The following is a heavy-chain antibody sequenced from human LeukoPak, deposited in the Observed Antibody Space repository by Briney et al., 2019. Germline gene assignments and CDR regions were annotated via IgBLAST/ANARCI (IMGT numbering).Heavy chain of an antibody. V-gene: IGHV3-48*01. D-gene: IGHD6-19*01. Sequence: PGGSLRLSCAASGFTFSTYSMTWVRQAPGKGLEWVSYISSRSTVIYYADSLRGRFTIPRDNAKNSLYLQVNSLRVEDTALYFCAREAVAGRGFDYWGQGALVTVSS. CDR1: GFTFSTYS. CDR2: ISSRSTVI. J-gene: IGHJ4*02. CDR3: AREAVAGRGFDY.